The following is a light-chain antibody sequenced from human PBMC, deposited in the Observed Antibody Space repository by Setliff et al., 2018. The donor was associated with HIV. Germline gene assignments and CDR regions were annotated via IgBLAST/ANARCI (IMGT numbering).Light chain of an antibody. V-gene: IGLV2-14*03. CDR1: SGDIGGYKY. CDR3: SSYTTSSFLYV. Sequence: SALTQPASVSGSPGQSITIACTGTSGDIGGYKYVSWYQHHPGKAPKLMIYDVSARPSGVSNRFSGSKSGNASSLTISGLQAEDEAVYYCSSYTTSSFLYVFGTGTKVTV. CDR2: DVS. J-gene: IGLJ1*01.